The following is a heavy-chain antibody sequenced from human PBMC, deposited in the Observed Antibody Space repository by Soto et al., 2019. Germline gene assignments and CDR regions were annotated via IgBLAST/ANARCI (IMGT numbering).Heavy chain of an antibody. D-gene: IGHD1-26*01. CDR1: GVGFSDYG. CDR3: AKEGPGGGRHFYYGMDV. J-gene: IGHJ6*02. CDR2: ITNDGNNE. V-gene: IGHV3-30*02. Sequence: GGSLRLSCAASGVGFSDYGMHWVRQAPGKGLEWVALITNDGNNEFYRESVKGRFSISRGRSTNTVDLLMNSLRPEDTGVYYCAKEGPGGGRHFYYGMDVWGQGTTVTVSS.